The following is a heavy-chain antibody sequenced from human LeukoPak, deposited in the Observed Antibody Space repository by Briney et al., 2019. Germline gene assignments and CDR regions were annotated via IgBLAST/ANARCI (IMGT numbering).Heavy chain of an antibody. CDR2: TYHSGST. CDR1: GGSISSSNW. Sequence: SKTLSLTCAVSGGSISSSNWWSWVRQPPGKGLEWIGETYHSGSTNYNPSLKSRVTISVDKSKNQFSLKLSSVTAADTAVYYCAREPILGLLKFDPWGQGTLVTVSS. D-gene: IGHD3-9*01. V-gene: IGHV4-4*02. J-gene: IGHJ5*02. CDR3: AREPILGLLKFDP.